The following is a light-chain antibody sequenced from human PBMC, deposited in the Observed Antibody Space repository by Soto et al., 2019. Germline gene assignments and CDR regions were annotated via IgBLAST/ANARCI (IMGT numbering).Light chain of an antibody. CDR1: SSDVGGYNY. V-gene: IGLV2-14*01. J-gene: IGLJ1*01. CDR2: EVS. Sequence: QAVVTQPASVSGSPGQSITISCTGTSSDVGGYNYVCWYQQHPGKAPKLMIYEVSNRPSGVSNRFSGSKSGSTASLTISGLQAEDEADYYCSSYTSSSTLVFGAGTKLTVL. CDR3: SSYTSSSTLV.